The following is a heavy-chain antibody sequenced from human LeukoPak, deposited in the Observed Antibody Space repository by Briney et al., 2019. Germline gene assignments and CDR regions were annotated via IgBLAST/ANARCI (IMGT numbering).Heavy chain of an antibody. V-gene: IGHV4-39*07. CDR2: IYYNGST. Sequence: SETLSLTCTVSGGSISTSSYYWGWIRQPPGKGLQWIGSIYYNGSTYYNPSLKSRVIISIDTSKNQFSLKLSSVTAADTAVYYCATMPYDYVWGSYRIGLTQFDYWGQGTLVTVSS. D-gene: IGHD3-16*02. CDR3: ATMPYDYVWGSYRIGLTQFDY. J-gene: IGHJ4*02. CDR1: GGSISTSSYY.